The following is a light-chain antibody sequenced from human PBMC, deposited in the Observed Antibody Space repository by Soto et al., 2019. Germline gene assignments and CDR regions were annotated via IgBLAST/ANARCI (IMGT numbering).Light chain of an antibody. V-gene: IGKV3-15*01. Sequence: EIVMTQSPATLSVSPGERATLSCRASQSVSSNLAWYQQKPGQAPRLLIYGASTRATAIPARFSGSGSGTEFTLTISSLQSEDFAVYYCQQYNNWPVTFGQGTKAEI. CDR1: QSVSSN. CDR2: GAS. CDR3: QQYNNWPVT. J-gene: IGKJ1*01.